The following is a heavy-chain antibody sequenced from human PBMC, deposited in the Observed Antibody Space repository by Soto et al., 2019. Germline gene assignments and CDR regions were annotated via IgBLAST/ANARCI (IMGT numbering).Heavy chain of an antibody. J-gene: IGHJ4*02. Sequence: QVQLVQSGAEVKKPGASVKVSCKASGYTFISYGISWVRQAPGQGLEWMGWISGYNGNTKYEQKLQGRVTMTTDTSRSTANMELRSLRSDDTAVYYCARDLGAQIVAYWGQGTLVTVSS. CDR2: ISGYNGNT. V-gene: IGHV1-18*01. D-gene: IGHD1-26*01. CDR3: ARDLGAQIVAY. CDR1: GYTFISYG.